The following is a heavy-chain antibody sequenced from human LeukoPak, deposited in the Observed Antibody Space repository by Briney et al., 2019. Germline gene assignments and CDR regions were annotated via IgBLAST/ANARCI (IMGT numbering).Heavy chain of an antibody. Sequence: SETLSLTCTVSGGSISSGGYYWSWIRQHPGKGLEWIGYIYYSGSTYYNPSLKSRVTISVDTSKNQFSLKLSSVTAADTAVYYCARVRYSGYEDYWGQGTLVTASS. J-gene: IGHJ4*02. D-gene: IGHD5-12*01. CDR3: ARVRYSGYEDY. CDR2: IYYSGST. V-gene: IGHV4-31*03. CDR1: GGSISSGGYY.